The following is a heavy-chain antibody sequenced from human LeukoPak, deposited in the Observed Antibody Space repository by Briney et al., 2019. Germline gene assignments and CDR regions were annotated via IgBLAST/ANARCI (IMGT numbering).Heavy chain of an antibody. D-gene: IGHD6-19*01. CDR2: IRGSGGST. V-gene: IGHV3-23*01. CDR3: AKPVGSSGWYGVFDC. CDR1: GFTFSNYA. Sequence: PGGSLRLSCAASGFTFSNYAMNWVRQTPGKGLEWVSAIRGSGGSTYYADSVKGRFTISRDNSKNTLYLQMNSLRAEDTAIYYCAKPVGSSGWYGVFDCWGQGTLVTVSS. J-gene: IGHJ4*02.